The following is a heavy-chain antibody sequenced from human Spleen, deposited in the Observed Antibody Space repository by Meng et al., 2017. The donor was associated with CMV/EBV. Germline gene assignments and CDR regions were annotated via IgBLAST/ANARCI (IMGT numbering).Heavy chain of an antibody. CDR1: GGSISSYY. CDR2: IYYSGST. CDR3: ARDSSLYYYGMDV. V-gene: IGHV4-59*01. Sequence: GSLRLSCTVSGGSISSYYWSWIRQPPGKGLEWIGYIYYSGSTNYNPSLKSRVTISVDTSKNQFSLKLSSVTAADTAVYYCARDSSLYYYGMDVWGQGTTVTVS. J-gene: IGHJ6*02. D-gene: IGHD6-13*01.